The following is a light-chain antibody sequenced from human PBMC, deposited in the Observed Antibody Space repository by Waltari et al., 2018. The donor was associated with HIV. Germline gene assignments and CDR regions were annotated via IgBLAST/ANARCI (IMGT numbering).Light chain of an antibody. Sequence: DIVMTQSPLSLPVTPGEPASISCRSSQSLLHSNGYNSLDWYLQKPGQSPQLLIYLGSNEGWGGPDRFSGSGSGTDFTLKSSRVEAEDVGVYYCMQALQTPRTFGQGTKVEIK. CDR1: QSLLHSNGYNS. CDR3: MQALQTPRT. J-gene: IGKJ1*01. V-gene: IGKV2-28*01. CDR2: LGS.